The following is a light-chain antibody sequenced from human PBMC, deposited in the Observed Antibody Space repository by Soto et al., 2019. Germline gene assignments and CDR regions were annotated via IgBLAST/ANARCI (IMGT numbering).Light chain of an antibody. V-gene: IGKV1-9*01. CDR1: QGISNY. CDR3: QARNDYPIT. Sequence: DIQLTQSPSFLSSSVGDRVTITCRASQGISNYLAWYQQKPGQAPKFLIYAASTWHSGVPSRFSGSGSGTEFTLTISSLEPEDFATYYCQARNDYPITFGQGTRVEIK. CDR2: AAS. J-gene: IGKJ1*01.